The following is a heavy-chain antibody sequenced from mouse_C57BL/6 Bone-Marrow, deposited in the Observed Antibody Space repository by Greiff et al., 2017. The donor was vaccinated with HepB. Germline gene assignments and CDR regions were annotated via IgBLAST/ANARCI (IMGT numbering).Heavy chain of an antibody. D-gene: IGHD1-1*01. CDR2: INPSSGYT. V-gene: IGHV1-4*01. Sequence: VKLMESGAELARPGASVKMSCKASGYTFTSYTMHWVKQRPGQGLEWIGYINPSSGYTKYNQKFKDKATLTADKSSSTAYMQLSSLTSEDSAVYYCARSGITTVVNSYFDYWGQGTTLTVSS. CDR3: ARSGITTVVNSYFDY. CDR1: GYTFTSYT. J-gene: IGHJ2*01.